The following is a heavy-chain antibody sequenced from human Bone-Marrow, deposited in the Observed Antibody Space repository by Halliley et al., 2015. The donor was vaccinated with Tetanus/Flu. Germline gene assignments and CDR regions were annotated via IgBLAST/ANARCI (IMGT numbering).Heavy chain of an antibody. CDR3: ASIGYCRGTTCYPYFHYAMGV. J-gene: IGHJ6*02. CDR1: GGTLSSYA. D-gene: IGHD2-2*03. Sequence: QLVQSGAEVKKPGSSVKVSCKASGGTLSSYAISWVRQAPGQGLEWMGGIIPILGTTDYAQKFQDRLTVTADKSTDTAYMELTSLRSDDPAVYYCASIGYCRGTTCYPYFHYAMGVWGRGTTVTVSS. V-gene: IGHV1-69*06. CDR2: IIPILGTT.